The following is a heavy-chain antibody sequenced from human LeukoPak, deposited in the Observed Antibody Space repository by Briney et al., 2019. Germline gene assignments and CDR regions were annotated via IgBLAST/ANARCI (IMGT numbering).Heavy chain of an antibody. Sequence: SETLSLTCTVSGGSISSYYWNWIRQPAGKGLEWIGRIYTSGSTNYNPSLKSRVTMSVDTSKNQFSLKLSSVTAADTAVYYCARVGRVIDYYYYGMDVWGQGTTVTVSS. J-gene: IGHJ6*02. CDR3: ARVGRVIDYYYYGMDV. CDR2: IYTSGST. CDR1: GGSISSYY. V-gene: IGHV4-4*07. D-gene: IGHD3/OR15-3a*01.